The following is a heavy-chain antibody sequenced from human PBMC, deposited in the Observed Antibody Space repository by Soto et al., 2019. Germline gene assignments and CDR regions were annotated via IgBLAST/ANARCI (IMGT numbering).Heavy chain of an antibody. V-gene: IGHV3-30-3*01. D-gene: IGHD5-12*01. CDR1: GFTFSSYS. CDR2: ISSDGSNK. J-gene: IGHJ4*02. Sequence: GGSLRLSCAASGFTFSSYSLDWVRQAPGTGLEWVAGISSDGSNKYYADSVKGRFTISRDNSKNTLYLQMNSLRAEDTAVYYCAKDSHYPYSGYDPTPLVADYWGQGTLVTVPS. CDR3: AKDSHYPYSGYDPTPLVADY.